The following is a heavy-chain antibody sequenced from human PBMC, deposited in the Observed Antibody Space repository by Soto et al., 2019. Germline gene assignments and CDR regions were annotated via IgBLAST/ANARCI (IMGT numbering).Heavy chain of an antibody. CDR2: INHSGNT. CDR3: ARVSDY. CDR1: GGSFSGYY. Sequence: SETLSLTCAVYGGSFSGYYWSWIRQPPGKGLEWIGEINHSGNTNYNPSLKSRVSISVDTSKNQFSLKLSSVTAADTAVYYCARVSDYWGQGTLVTVSS. J-gene: IGHJ4*02. V-gene: IGHV4-34*01.